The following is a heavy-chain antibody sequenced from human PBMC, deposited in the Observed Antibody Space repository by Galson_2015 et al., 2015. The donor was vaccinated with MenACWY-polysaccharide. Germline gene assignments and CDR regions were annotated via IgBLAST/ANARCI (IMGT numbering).Heavy chain of an antibody. CDR2: IKQDGSEK. J-gene: IGHJ1*01. CDR3: ATAPSLHVGQH. Sequence: SLRLSCAASGFTFSTYWMTWVRQAPGKGLEWVANIKQDGSEKYYVDSVKGRFTISEDNAENSLYLQMNSLRAEDTAVYYCATAPSLHVGQHWGQGTLVIVSS. D-gene: IGHD5-24*01. CDR1: GFTFSTYW. V-gene: IGHV3-7*01.